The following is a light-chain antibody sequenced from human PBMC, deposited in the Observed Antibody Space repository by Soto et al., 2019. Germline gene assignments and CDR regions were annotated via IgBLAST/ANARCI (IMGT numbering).Light chain of an antibody. CDR1: QGIGNT. CDR2: RTS. Sequence: EIVMTQSPATLSVSPGEGATLSCRASQGIGNTLAWYQQKPGQTPRLLIYRTSIRATGVPARFSGSASGTEFTLTITSLQSEDFAVYYCHQRQSWPRTFGQGTKVEIK. V-gene: IGKV3-15*01. CDR3: HQRQSWPRT. J-gene: IGKJ1*01.